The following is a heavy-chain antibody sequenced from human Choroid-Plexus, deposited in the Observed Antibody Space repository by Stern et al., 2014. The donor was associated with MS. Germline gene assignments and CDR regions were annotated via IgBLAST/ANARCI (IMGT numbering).Heavy chain of an antibody. CDR2: VSYDGSNK. CDR3: AKDRQYLTYFFDH. CDR1: GFTFGSCA. D-gene: IGHD2/OR15-2a*01. V-gene: IGHV3-30*18. Sequence: QVQLVESGGGVVQPGRPLRLSCVASGFTFGSCAMHWVRQAQGKGLGWGAGVSYDGSNKYYADSVKGRFTISRDNSQNTLYMQMSSLRPEDTAVYYCAKDRQYLTYFFDHWGQGSLVTVSS. J-gene: IGHJ5*02.